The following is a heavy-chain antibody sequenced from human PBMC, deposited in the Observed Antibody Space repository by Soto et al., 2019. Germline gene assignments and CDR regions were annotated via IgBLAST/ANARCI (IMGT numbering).Heavy chain of an antibody. CDR3: ARRLAIFGVYYMDV. CDR2: ISAYNGNT. J-gene: IGHJ6*03. Sequence: ASVKVSCKASGYTFANYGITWVRQAPGQGLEWMGWISAYNGNTHYTQRLQGRVTITRDTSASTAYMELSSLRSEDTAVYYCARRLAIFGVYYMDVWGKGTTVTVSS. CDR1: GYTFANYG. V-gene: IGHV1-18*01. D-gene: IGHD3-3*01.